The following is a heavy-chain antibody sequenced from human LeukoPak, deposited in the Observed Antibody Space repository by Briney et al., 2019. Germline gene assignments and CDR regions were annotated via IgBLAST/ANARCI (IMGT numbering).Heavy chain of an antibody. CDR2: ISGSGATT. V-gene: IGHV3-23*01. D-gene: IGHD4-11*01. J-gene: IGHJ4*02. CDR1: SSYA. Sequence: GGSLRLSCAAFSSYAMSWIRQRPGKGLEWVSGISGSGATTYYADSVKGRFTISRDNSMNTLHLQMNSLRAEDTAVYYCAKGPPTVTTNYFDYWGQGTLVTVSS. CDR3: AKGPPTVTTNYFDY.